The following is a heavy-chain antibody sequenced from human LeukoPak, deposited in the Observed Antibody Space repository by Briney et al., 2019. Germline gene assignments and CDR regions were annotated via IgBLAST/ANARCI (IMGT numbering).Heavy chain of an antibody. D-gene: IGHD3-16*01. CDR3: ARLWGDVTIFDF. CDR2: IRKDGSEK. CDR1: GFTFSGFW. J-gene: IGHJ4*02. V-gene: IGHV3-7*01. Sequence: GGSLRLSCAASGFTFSGFWMSWVRQAPGKGLEWVANIRKDGSEKYYVDSVKGRFTVSRDNAKNSLYLQTDSLRAEDTAVYYCARLWGDVTIFDFWGQGTLVTVSS.